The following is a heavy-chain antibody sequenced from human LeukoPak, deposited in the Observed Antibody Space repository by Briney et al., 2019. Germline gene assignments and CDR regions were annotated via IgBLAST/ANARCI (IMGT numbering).Heavy chain of an antibody. V-gene: IGHV3-23*01. CDR1: GFTFSSYA. CDR3: AKGNLRGPPPNIDY. CDR2: ISGRGGST. J-gene: IGHJ4*02. D-gene: IGHD5/OR15-5a*01. Sequence: PGRSLRLSCAASGFTFSSYAMGWVRQAPGKGLEWVSAISGRGGSTYSADSVKGRFTISRDDSKNTLYLQMNSLRAEDTAIYYCAKGNLRGPPPNIDYWGQGTLVTVSS.